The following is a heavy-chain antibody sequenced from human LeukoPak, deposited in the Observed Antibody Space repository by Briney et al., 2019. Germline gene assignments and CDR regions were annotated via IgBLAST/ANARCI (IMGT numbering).Heavy chain of an antibody. J-gene: IGHJ4*02. CDR1: GFTVSSNC. CDR3: ARSHSSSWLYYFEY. Sequence: GGSVRLACAAAGFTVSSNCMSWVRQAPGKGLEWVSFIYSGGSTQYADSVKGRFTISRDNSKKTLYLQVDSLRAEDTAVYYCARSHSSSWLYYFEYWGQGTLVTVSS. V-gene: IGHV3-66*01. CDR2: IYSGGST. D-gene: IGHD6-13*01.